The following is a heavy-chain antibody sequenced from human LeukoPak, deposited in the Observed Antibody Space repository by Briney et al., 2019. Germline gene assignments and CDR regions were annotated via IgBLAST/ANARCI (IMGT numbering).Heavy chain of an antibody. CDR1: GGSFSGYY. D-gene: IGHD2-2*01. V-gene: IGHV4-34*01. J-gene: IGHJ3*02. Sequence: SETLSLTCAVYGGSFSGYYWSWIRQPPGKGLEWIGEINHSGSTNYNPSLKSRVTISVDTSKNQFSLKLSSVTAADTAVYYCARRHGDIVVVPAATGAFDIWGQGTMVTVSS. CDR3: ARRHGDIVVVPAATGAFDI. CDR2: INHSGST.